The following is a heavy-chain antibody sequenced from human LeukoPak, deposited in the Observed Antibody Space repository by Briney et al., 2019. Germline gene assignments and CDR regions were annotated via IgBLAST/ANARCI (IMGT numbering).Heavy chain of an antibody. Sequence: GGSLRLSCAASGFTFSSYTMSWVRQAPGKGLAWVSGIDSSGTKTTYADSVKGRFTISRDNPRNTLYLQMNSLRAEDTAVYYCAKDETGFLNFFHYWGQGALVTVSS. V-gene: IGHV3-23*01. D-gene: IGHD3-3*01. CDR1: GFTFSSYT. J-gene: IGHJ4*02. CDR3: AKDETGFLNFFHY. CDR2: IDSSGTKT.